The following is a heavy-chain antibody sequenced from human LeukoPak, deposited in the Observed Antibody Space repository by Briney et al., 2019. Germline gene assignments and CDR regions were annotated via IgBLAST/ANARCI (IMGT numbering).Heavy chain of an antibody. Sequence: WGSLRLSCAASGFTFSSYWMHWVRQAPGKGLVWVSRINSDGSSTSYADSVKGRFTISRDNAKNTLYLQMNSLRAEDTAVYYCARVTYYDSSGYYFYAFDIWGQGTMVTVSS. V-gene: IGHV3-74*01. CDR3: ARVTYYDSSGYYFYAFDI. D-gene: IGHD3-22*01. CDR1: GFTFSSYW. J-gene: IGHJ3*02. CDR2: INSDGSST.